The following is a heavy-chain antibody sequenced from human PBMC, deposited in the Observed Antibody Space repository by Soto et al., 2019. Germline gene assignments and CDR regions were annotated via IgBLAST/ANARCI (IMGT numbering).Heavy chain of an antibody. CDR2: ISSSSSTI. V-gene: IGHV3-48*02. CDR1: GFTFSSYS. J-gene: IGHJ5*02. D-gene: IGHD3-3*01. CDR3: ARDFWSGYYTPKGEYNWFDP. Sequence: GGSLRLSCAASGFTFSSYSMNWVRQAPGKGLEWVSYISSSSSTIYYADSVKGRFTISRANAKNSLYLQMNSLRDEDTAVYYCARDFWSGYYTPKGEYNWFDPWGQGTLVTVSS.